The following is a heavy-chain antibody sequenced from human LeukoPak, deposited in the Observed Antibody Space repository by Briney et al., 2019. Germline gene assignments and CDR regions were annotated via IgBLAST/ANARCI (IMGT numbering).Heavy chain of an antibody. J-gene: IGHJ4*02. D-gene: IGHD4-17*01. V-gene: IGHV3-53*01. CDR3: ARDYGDHCFDY. CDR1: GFTVSSNY. CDR2: IYSGGST. Sequence: PGGSLRLSCAASGFTVSSNYMSWVRQAPGKGLEWVSVIYSGGSTYYADSVKGRFTISRDNSKNTLYLQMNILRAEDTAVYYCARDYGDHCFDYWGQGTLVTVSS.